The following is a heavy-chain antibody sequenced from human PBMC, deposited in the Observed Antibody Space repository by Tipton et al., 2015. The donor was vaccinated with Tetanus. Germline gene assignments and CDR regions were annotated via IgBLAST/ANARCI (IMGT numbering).Heavy chain of an antibody. CDR1: GGSISSGDYF. D-gene: IGHD6-19*01. J-gene: IGHJ4*02. V-gene: IGHV4-30-4*08. CDR2: FHHSGST. Sequence: TLSLTCSVSGGSISSGDYFWSWIRQLPGKGLECLGNFHHSGSTYYDPSLKSRVTISVDTSKNQFSLKLTSVTAADTAVYYCARWIAVTGTDFDFWGQGTLVTVSS. CDR3: ARWIAVTGTDFDF.